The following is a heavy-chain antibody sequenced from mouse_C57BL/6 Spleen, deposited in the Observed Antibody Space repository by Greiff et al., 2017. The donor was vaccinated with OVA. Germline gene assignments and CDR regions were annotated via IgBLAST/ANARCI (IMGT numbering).Heavy chain of an antibody. Sequence: EVKLVESGPELVKPGASVKIPCKASGYTFTDYNMDWVKQSHGKSLEWIGDINPNNGGTIYNQKFKGKATLTVDKSSSTAYMELRSLTSEDTAVYYCARFDYDEDYYAMDDWGQGTSVTVSS. CDR2: INPNNGGT. J-gene: IGHJ4*01. CDR3: ARFDYDEDYYAMDD. CDR1: GYTFTDYN. D-gene: IGHD2-4*01. V-gene: IGHV1-18*01.